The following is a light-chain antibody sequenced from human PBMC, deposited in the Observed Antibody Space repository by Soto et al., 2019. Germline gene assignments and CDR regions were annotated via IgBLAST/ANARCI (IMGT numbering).Light chain of an antibody. Sequence: DIQMTQSPSTLSASVGDRVTITCRASQSISTWLAWYQQKPGKAPKLLIYKASSLETGVPSRFSGSGFETEFTLTISSLQPDDFATYYCQQYSNSSPWTFGQGTKVEIK. V-gene: IGKV1-5*03. CDR3: QQYSNSSPWT. CDR1: QSISTW. CDR2: KAS. J-gene: IGKJ1*01.